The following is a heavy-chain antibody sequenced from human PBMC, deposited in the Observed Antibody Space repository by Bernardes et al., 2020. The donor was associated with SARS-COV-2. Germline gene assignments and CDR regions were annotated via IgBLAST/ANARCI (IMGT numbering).Heavy chain of an antibody. J-gene: IGHJ6*02. Sequence: DSVQVSCKASGYTFTGYYMHWVRQAPGQGLEWMGWINPNSGGTNYAQKFQGWVTMTRDTSISTAYMELSRLRSDDTAVYYCAKSIAAAGPGTGGYGMDVWGQGTTVTGSS. CDR3: AKSIAAAGPGTGGYGMDV. CDR2: INPNSGGT. V-gene: IGHV1-2*04. CDR1: GYTFTGYY. D-gene: IGHD6-13*01.